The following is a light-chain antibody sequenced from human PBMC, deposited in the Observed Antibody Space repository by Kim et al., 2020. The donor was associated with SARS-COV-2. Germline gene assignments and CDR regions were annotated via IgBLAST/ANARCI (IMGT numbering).Light chain of an antibody. CDR3: HQYASSPWT. J-gene: IGKJ1*01. CDR2: GAS. Sequence: EIVLTQSPGTLSLSPGERATLSCRASQSVTSTYLAWYQQKPGQAPRLLIYGASTGATGIPDRFSGSGSGTDFTLTISRLEPEDFAVYYCHQYASSPWTFCQGTKVDIK. V-gene: IGKV3-20*01. CDR1: QSVTSTY.